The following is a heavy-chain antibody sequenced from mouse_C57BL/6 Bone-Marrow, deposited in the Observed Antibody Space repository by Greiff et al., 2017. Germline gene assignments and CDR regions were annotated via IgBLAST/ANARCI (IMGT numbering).Heavy chain of an antibody. D-gene: IGHD1-1*01. CDR3: TFITTVVAKAY. CDR1: GFNIKDDY. J-gene: IGHJ3*01. CDR2: IDPENGDT. V-gene: IGHV14-4*01. Sequence: EVQLQQSGAELVRPGASVKLSCTASGFNIKDDYMHWVKQRPEQGLEWIGWIDPENGDTEYASKFQGKATITADTSSNPAYLQLSSLTSEDPAVYYCTFITTVVAKAYWGQGTLVTVSA.